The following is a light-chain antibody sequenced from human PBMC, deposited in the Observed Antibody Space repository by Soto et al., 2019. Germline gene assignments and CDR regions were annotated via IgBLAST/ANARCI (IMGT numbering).Light chain of an antibody. V-gene: IGKV2-28*01. CDR3: MQDLQPHS. CDR2: LGS. J-gene: IGKJ4*02. CDR1: QSLLHSNGYNY. Sequence: DTVMTQSPLSLPVTPGEPASISCRSSQSLLHSNGYNYLDWYLQKPGQSPQLLIYLGSFRASGVPDRFSGSGSGTDFTLKLSRVEAADVGVYYCMQDLQPHSFGGGTKVEIK.